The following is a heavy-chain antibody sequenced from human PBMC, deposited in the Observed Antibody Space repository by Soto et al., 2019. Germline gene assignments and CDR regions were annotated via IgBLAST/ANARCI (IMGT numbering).Heavy chain of an antibody. CDR1: GGSISSGGYY. V-gene: IGHV4-31*03. CDR2: IYYSGST. CDR3: ARDPHCSSTSCYSDV. D-gene: IGHD2-2*01. J-gene: IGHJ6*02. Sequence: QVQLQESGPGLVKPSQTLSLTCTVSGGSISSGGYYWSWIRQHPGKGLEWIGYIYYSGSTYYNPSLKSRVTISVDTAKNQFSLKLSSVTAADTAVYYCARDPHCSSTSCYSDVWGQGTTVTVSS.